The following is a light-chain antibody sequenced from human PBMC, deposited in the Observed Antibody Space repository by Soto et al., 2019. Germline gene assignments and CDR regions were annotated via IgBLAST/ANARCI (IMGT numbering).Light chain of an antibody. CDR3: SSYTSSSTYV. J-gene: IGLJ1*01. Sequence: QSVLTQPASVSGSPGQSIIISCTETSSDVGGYNYVSWYQQHPGKAPKLMIYDVSNRPSGVSNRFSGSKSGNTASLTISGLQAEDEADYYCSSYTSSSTYVFGTGTKVTVL. CDR1: SSDVGGYNY. V-gene: IGLV2-14*01. CDR2: DVS.